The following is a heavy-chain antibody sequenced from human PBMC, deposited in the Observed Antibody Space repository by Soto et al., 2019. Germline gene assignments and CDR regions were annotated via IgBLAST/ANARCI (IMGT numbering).Heavy chain of an antibody. CDR2: TYYRSKWYN. D-gene: IGHD3-22*01. J-gene: IGHJ5*02. CDR1: GDSVSSNSAA. CDR3: ARVGSSGYVDP. Sequence: RSQTLSLTCALSGDSVSSNSAAWNWTRQSPSRGLEWLGRTYYRSKWYNDYAVSVKSRITINPDTSKNQFSLQLNSVTPEDTAVYYCARVGSSGYVDPRGQGTLVTVSA. V-gene: IGHV6-1*01.